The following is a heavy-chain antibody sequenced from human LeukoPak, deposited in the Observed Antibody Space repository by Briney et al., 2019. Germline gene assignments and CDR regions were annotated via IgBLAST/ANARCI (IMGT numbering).Heavy chain of an antibody. V-gene: IGHV3-7*05. CDR2: IKAGGSEK. CDR1: GFSLSGHW. J-gene: IGHJ4*02. Sequence: GGSLRLSCATSGFSLSGHWMNWVRQPPGKGPEWVANIKAGGSEKYYVDSVKGRFTISRDDAKRTVDLQMDNLRTEDTAVYYCAYRNNFEYWGQGTLVTVSS. D-gene: IGHD1-26*01. CDR3: AYRNNFEY.